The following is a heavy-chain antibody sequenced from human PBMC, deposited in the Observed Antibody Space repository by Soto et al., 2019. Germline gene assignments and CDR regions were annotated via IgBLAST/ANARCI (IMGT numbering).Heavy chain of an antibody. CDR3: ARGTIAAADYSFDP. D-gene: IGHD6-13*01. CDR2: IIPIFGTA. V-gene: IGHV1-69*13. CDR1: GGTFSSYA. Sequence: GASVKVSCKASGGTFSSYAISWVRQAPGQGLEWMGGIIPIFGTANYAQKFQGRVTITADESTSTAYMELSSLRSEDTAVYYRARGTIAAADYSFDPWGQGTLVTSPQ. J-gene: IGHJ5*02.